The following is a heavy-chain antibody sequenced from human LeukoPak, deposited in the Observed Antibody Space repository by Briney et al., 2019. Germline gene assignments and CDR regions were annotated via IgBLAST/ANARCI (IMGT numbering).Heavy chain of an antibody. J-gene: IGHJ4*02. CDR2: ISYDGSNK. CDR1: GFTFSNAW. V-gene: IGHV3-30*18. CDR3: AKAGRDGDYPGY. Sequence: GGSLRLSCAASGFTFSNAWMSWVRQAPGKGLEWVAVISYDGSNKYYADSVKGRFTISRDNSKNTLYLQMNSLRAEDTAVYYCAKAGRDGDYPGYWGQGTLVTVSS. D-gene: IGHD4-17*01.